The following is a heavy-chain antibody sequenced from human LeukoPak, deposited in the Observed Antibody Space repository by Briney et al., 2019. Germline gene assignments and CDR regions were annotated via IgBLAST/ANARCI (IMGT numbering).Heavy chain of an antibody. CDR1: GGSISSSSYY. CDR3: ARVIPSYGYYYYYYYMDV. V-gene: IGHV4-39*07. CDR2: IYYSGST. Sequence: SETLSLTCTVSGGSISSSSYYWGWIRQPPGKGLEWIGSIYYSGSTYYNPSLKSRVTISVDTSKNQFSLKLSSVTAADTAVYYCARVIPSYGYYYYYYYMDVWGKGTTVTVSS. D-gene: IGHD4-17*01. J-gene: IGHJ6*03.